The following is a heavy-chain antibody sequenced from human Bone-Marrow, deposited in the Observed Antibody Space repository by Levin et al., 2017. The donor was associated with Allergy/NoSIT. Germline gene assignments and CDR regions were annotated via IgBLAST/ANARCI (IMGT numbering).Heavy chain of an antibody. CDR2: IRSNAYGGTT. CDR1: GFTFDNFA. Sequence: QPGESLKISCTVSGFTFDNFAMTWVRQAPGKGLEWVGFIRSNAYGGTTEYAASVKGRFTISKDDSKSIAYLQMNSLKAEDTAVYYCTRIYCSSTSCYAVYFQHWGQGTLVTVSS. J-gene: IGHJ1*01. CDR3: TRIYCSSTSCYAVYFQH. V-gene: IGHV3-49*04. D-gene: IGHD2-2*01.